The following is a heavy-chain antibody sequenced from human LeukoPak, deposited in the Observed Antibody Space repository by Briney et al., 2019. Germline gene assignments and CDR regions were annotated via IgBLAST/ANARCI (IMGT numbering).Heavy chain of an antibody. Sequence: ASVKVSCKASGYTFTSYYMHRVRQAPGQGLEWMGIINPSGGSTSYAQKFQGRVTMTRDTSTSTVYMELSSLRFDDTAVYYCASGPLRCADYWGQGTLVTVSS. J-gene: IGHJ4*02. CDR2: INPSGGST. CDR1: GYTFTSYY. CDR3: ASGPLRCADY. D-gene: IGHD4-17*01. V-gene: IGHV1-46*01.